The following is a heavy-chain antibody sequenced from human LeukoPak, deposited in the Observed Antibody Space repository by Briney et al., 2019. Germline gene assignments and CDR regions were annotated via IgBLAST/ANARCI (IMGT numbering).Heavy chain of an antibody. V-gene: IGHV4-34*01. CDR2: INHSGST. CDR1: GGSFSGYH. J-gene: IGHJ6*02. CDR3: ARGFLDLNYYGSGSYKYYYYYGMDV. Sequence: SETLPLTCAVYGGSFSGYHWSWIRQPPGKGLEWIGEINHSGSTNYNPSLKSRVTISVDTSKNQFSLKLSSVTAADTAVYYCARGFLDLNYYGSGSYKYYYYYGMDVWGQGTTVTVSS. D-gene: IGHD3-10*01.